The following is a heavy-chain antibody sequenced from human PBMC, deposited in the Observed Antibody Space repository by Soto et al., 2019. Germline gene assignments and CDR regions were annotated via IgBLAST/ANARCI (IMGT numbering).Heavy chain of an antibody. J-gene: IGHJ6*02. CDR3: ARDWTGDTCPCLDV. CDR1: GFTFSNYA. Sequence: EVQLLESGGGLVQPGGSLRLSCAAAGFTFSNYALTWVRQSPGKGLEWVSTFSGSGGSTYYADSVRGRFTISRDNSKNTLLLQMNSLRVEDTVIYYFARDWTGDTCPCLDVWGQGTTVSVSS. D-gene: IGHD3-3*01. V-gene: IGHV3-23*01. CDR2: FSGSGGST.